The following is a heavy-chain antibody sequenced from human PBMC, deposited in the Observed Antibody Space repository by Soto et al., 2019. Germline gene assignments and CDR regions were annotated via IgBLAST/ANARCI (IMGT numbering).Heavy chain of an antibody. CDR3: ARDKGRGQLGGNYYYALDV. CDR1: GDTFDTFD. V-gene: IGHV1-69*12. J-gene: IGHJ6*02. D-gene: IGHD1-1*01. Sequence: QVQLVQSGAEVLKPGSSVKLSCKTSGDTFDTFDISWVRQAPAQGLEWMGGIIPIFRTPDYTQKFQGRVTITADVSTSTAYMELSSLRSEDTAVYYCARDKGRGQLGGNYYYALDVWGQGTTVTVSS. CDR2: IIPIFRTP.